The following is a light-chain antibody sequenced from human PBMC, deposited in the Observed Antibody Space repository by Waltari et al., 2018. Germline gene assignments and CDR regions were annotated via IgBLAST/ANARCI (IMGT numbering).Light chain of an antibody. Sequence: EIVLTQSPATLSLSPGERATLSCRASQSINGYLAWYQQKPGQAPRLLIYGTSNRATGIPARFSGSGSGTDFTLNISSLEPEDFAVYYCQHRSNWPPLFAFGPGTKVDLK. V-gene: IGKV3-11*01. CDR3: QHRSNWPPLFA. J-gene: IGKJ3*01. CDR1: QSINGY. CDR2: GTS.